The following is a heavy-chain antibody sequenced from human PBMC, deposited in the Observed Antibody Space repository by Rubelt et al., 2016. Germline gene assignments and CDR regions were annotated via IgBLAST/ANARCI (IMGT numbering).Heavy chain of an antibody. J-gene: IGHJ4*02. Sequence: VLLVQSGGGLVEPGGSLRLSCAASGFPFNSFALHWVRQAPGKGLEWVTFISYDGSNEDYADSVKGRFSISRDNSTNMVYLQMNSLRPEDTAIYDCAREPADYWGQGTLVTVSS. CDR2: ISYDGSNE. CDR1: GFPFNSFA. V-gene: IGHV3-30*04. CDR3: AREPADY.